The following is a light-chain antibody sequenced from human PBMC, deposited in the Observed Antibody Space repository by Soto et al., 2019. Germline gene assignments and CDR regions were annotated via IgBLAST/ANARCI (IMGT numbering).Light chain of an antibody. J-gene: IGKJ5*01. CDR2: AAS. CDR1: QSVTTW. V-gene: IGKV1-39*01. CDR3: QQSYSTPHT. Sequence: DIQMTQSPSTLSASVGDRVTITCLASQSVTTWLAWYQQKPGKAPKLLIYAASSLQSGVPSRFSGSGSGTDFTLTISSLQPEDFATYYCQQSYSTPHTFGQGTRLEI.